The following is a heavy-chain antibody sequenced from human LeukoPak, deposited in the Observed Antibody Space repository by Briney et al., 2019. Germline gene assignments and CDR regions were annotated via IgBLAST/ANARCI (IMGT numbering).Heavy chain of an antibody. D-gene: IGHD3-3*01. CDR3: ARDQVDDFYGMDV. Sequence: PSETLSLTCTVSGGSISSYYWSWIRQPPGKGLEWIGYIYYKGSTNYNPSLKSRVTISVDPSKNQFSLKLSSVTAADTAVYYCARDQVDDFYGMDVWGQGTTVTVSS. CDR2: IYYKGST. J-gene: IGHJ6*02. CDR1: GGSISSYY. V-gene: IGHV4-59*01.